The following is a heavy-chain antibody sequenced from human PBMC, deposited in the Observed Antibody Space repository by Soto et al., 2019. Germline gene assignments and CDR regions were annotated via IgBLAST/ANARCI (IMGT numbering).Heavy chain of an antibody. J-gene: IGHJ5*02. CDR1: GYSISSGYY. D-gene: IGHD3-22*01. Sequence: SETLSLTCAVSGYSISSGYYWGWLRQPPGKGLEWLGSIYHGGSTYYNPSLNSRVTLSIDMTNNHVSLILNSVTAADTAVYYCARVGPWVPYYYDSSPYTFENWFDPWGQGTLVTVSS. V-gene: IGHV4-38-2*01. CDR3: ARVGPWVPYYYDSSPYTFENWFDP. CDR2: IYHGGST.